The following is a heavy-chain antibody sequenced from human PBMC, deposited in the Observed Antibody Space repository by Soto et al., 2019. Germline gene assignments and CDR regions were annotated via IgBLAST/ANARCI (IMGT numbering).Heavy chain of an antibody. J-gene: IGHJ5*02. Sequence: SQTLSLTCAISGDSVSSNTTSWNWIRQSPSRGLEWLGRTYFRSKWYNDYAVSVKSRIIINPDTSNNQFSLQLNSVTPEDTAVYFCAKGDNLGPKTGYAFDPWGQGIMVTVSS. V-gene: IGHV6-1*01. D-gene: IGHD5-12*01. CDR2: TYFRSKWYN. CDR1: GDSVSSNTTS. CDR3: AKGDNLGPKTGYAFDP.